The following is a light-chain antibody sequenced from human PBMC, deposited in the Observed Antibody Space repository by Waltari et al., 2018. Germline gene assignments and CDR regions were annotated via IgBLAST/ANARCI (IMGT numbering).Light chain of an antibody. J-gene: IGKJ1*01. CDR1: QSVGSN. Sequence: EIVMTQSPAPLSVSPGERATLSCRASQSVGSNLAWYQQKPGQAPRLLFYGASTRATGIPARFSGSGSGTEFTLTINSMQSEDFAVYYCQQYNNWPLLFGQGTKVEIK. CDR3: QQYNNWPLL. V-gene: IGKV3-15*01. CDR2: GAS.